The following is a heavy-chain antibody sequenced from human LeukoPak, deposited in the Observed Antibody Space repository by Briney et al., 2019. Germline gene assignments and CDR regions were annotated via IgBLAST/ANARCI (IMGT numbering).Heavy chain of an antibody. D-gene: IGHD2/OR15-2a*01. J-gene: IGHJ4*02. Sequence: QPGGSLRLSCAASGFTFSSYGMHWVRQAPGKGLEWVAVISYDGSNKYYADSVKGRFTISRDNSKNTLYLQMNSLRAEDTAVYYCAKLPMGYWGQGTLVTVSS. CDR2: ISYDGSNK. CDR1: GFTFSSYG. V-gene: IGHV3-30*18. CDR3: AKLPMGY.